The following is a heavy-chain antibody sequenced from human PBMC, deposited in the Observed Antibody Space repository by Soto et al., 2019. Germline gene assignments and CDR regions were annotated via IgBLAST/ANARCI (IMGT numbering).Heavy chain of an antibody. CDR2: ISSSSSYI. V-gene: IGHV3-21*01. D-gene: IGHD2-2*01. CDR3: ARVGGGYPLLPAFDI. Sequence: GGSLRLSCAASGFTFSSYSMNWVRQAPGKGLEWVSSISSSSSYIYYADSVKGRFTISRDNAKNSLYLQMNSLRAEDTAVYYCARVGGGYPLLPAFDIWGPGTTVAVS. CDR1: GFTFSSYS. J-gene: IGHJ3*02.